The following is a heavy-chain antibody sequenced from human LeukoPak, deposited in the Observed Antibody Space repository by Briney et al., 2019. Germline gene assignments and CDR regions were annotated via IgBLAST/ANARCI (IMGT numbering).Heavy chain of an antibody. V-gene: IGHV1-2*06. CDR1: GYTFTGYY. CDR3: ASLLLWFGESILHDAFDI. Sequence: ASVKVSCKASGYTFTGYYMHWVRQAPGQGLEWMGRINPSSGGTNYAQKLQGRVTMTRDTSISTAYMELSRLRSDDTAVYYCASLLLWFGESILHDAFDIWGQGTMVTVSS. D-gene: IGHD3-10*01. J-gene: IGHJ3*02. CDR2: INPSSGGT.